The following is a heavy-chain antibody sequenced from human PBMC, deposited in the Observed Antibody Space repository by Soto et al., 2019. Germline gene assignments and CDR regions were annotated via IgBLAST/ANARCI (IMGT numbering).Heavy chain of an antibody. Sequence: QLQLQESGSGLVKPSQTLSLTCAVSGGSISSGGYSWSWIRQPPGKGLERIGYMYHSGSTYYNPSLKSRVTISIDRSKNHFSLKLSFVTAADTAVYYWARVPDYWCQGILVTVSS. V-gene: IGHV4-30-2*01. J-gene: IGHJ4*02. CDR1: GGSISSGGYS. D-gene: IGHD2-2*01. CDR2: MYHSGST. CDR3: ARVPDY.